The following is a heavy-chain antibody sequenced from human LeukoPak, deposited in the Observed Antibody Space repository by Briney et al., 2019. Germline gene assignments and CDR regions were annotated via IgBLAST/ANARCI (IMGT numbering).Heavy chain of an antibody. CDR3: ARAARADCTSPTCHSWLAP. V-gene: IGHV3-74*01. Sequence: GGSLRLSCAASGFALSNPWIHWVRQAPGKGLVWVSRIDSDGSTTTYADSVKGRFTISRDNAKNTLYLQMNSLRAEDTAVYYCARAARADCTSPTCHSWLAPWGQGTQVTVSS. D-gene: IGHD2/OR15-2a*01. CDR2: IDSDGSTT. CDR1: GFALSNPW. J-gene: IGHJ5*02.